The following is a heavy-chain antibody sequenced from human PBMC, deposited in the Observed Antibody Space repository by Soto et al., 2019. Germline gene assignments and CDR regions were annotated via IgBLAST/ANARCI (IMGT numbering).Heavy chain of an antibody. D-gene: IGHD3-3*01. CDR3: VRMEAIFGVVIIPGWFDP. V-gene: IGHV1-2*04. CDR1: GYTFTGYY. CDR2: INPNSGGT. Sequence: ASVKVSCKASGYTFTGYYMHWVRQAPGQGLEWMGWINPNSGGTNYAQKFKGWVTMTRDTSISTAYMELSRLRSEDTAVYYCVRMEAIFGVVIIPGWFDPWGQGTLVTVSS. J-gene: IGHJ5*02.